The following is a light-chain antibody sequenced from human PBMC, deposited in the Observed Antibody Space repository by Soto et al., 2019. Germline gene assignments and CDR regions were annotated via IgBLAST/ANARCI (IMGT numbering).Light chain of an antibody. CDR2: WAS. V-gene: IGKV4-1*01. CDR1: QSVLHSSNNKND. Sequence: DIVMTQSPDSLAVSLGERATINCKSSQSVLHSSNNKNDLAWYQQKPGQPPKLLIYWASTRESGVPDRFSGSGSGTDSTLTISNLQAEDVVVYYYQQYYNSPYTFGQGSKLEIK. CDR3: QQYYNSPYT. J-gene: IGKJ2*01.